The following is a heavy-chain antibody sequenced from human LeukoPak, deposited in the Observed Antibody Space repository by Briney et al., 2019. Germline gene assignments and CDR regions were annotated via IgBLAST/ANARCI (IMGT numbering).Heavy chain of an antibody. V-gene: IGHV1-2*02. J-gene: IGHJ1*01. CDR3: ATVDPYYYDSSGYYKYFQH. CDR2: INPNNGGT. CDR1: GYTFTGHY. D-gene: IGHD3-22*01. Sequence: ASVKVSCKASGYTFTGHYMHWVRQAPGQGLEWMGWINPNNGGTNYAQKFQGRVTITRDTSISTVYMELSSLRSEDTAVYYCATVDPYYYDSSGYYKYFQHWGQGTLVTVSS.